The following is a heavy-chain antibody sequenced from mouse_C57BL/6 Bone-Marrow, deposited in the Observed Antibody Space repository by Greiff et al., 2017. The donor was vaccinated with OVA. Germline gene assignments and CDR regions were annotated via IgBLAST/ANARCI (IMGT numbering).Heavy chain of an antibody. D-gene: IGHD1-1*01. Sequence: EVQLVESGGGLVKPGGSLKLSCAASGFTFSDYGMHWVRQAPEKGLEWVAYISSGSSTIYYADTVKGRFTISRDNAKNTLFLQMTSLRSEDTAMYYCARKPYYYDWFAYWGQGTLVTVSA. CDR3: ARKPYYYDWFAY. V-gene: IGHV5-17*01. J-gene: IGHJ3*01. CDR1: GFTFSDYG. CDR2: ISSGSSTI.